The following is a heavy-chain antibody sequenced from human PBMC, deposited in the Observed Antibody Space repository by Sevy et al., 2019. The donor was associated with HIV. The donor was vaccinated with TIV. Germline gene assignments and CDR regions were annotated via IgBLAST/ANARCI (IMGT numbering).Heavy chain of an antibody. CDR2: IYHSGST. CDR1: GYSISSGYY. Sequence: SETLSLTCAVSGYSISSGYYWGWIRQPPGKGLEWIGSIYHSGSTYYNPSLKSRVTISVDTSKNQFSLKLSSVTAADTAVHYCARAREVATISYFDYWGQGTLVTVSS. CDR3: ARAREVATISYFDY. J-gene: IGHJ4*02. D-gene: IGHD5-12*01. V-gene: IGHV4-38-2*01.